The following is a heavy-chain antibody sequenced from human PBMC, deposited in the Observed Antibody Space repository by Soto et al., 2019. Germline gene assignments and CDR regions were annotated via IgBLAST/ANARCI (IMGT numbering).Heavy chain of an antibody. CDR1: GGAFSSYA. J-gene: IGHJ4*02. CDR2: IVPIVDTA. CDR3: ARGESVHDY. Sequence: SVKVSCKTSGGAFSSYAIRWVRQAPGQGLEWMGGIVPIVDTANYAQKFQGRVTITADESTSTAYMELSSLRSEDTDVYYCARGESVHDYWGQGTVVTVSS. V-gene: IGHV1-69*13. D-gene: IGHD3-10*01.